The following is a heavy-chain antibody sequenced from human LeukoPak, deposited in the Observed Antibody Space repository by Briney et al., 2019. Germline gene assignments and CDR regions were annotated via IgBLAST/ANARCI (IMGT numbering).Heavy chain of an antibody. J-gene: IGHJ5*02. Sequence: ASVKVSCKASGYTFTSYGISWVRQAPGQGLEWMGWISAYNGNTNYAQKLQGRVTMTTDTSTSTAYMELRSLRSDDTAVYYCARDCSSTSCYWCSWFDPWGQGTLVTVSS. CDR2: ISAYNGNT. CDR3: ARDCSSTSCYWCSWFDP. D-gene: IGHD2-2*01. V-gene: IGHV1-18*01. CDR1: GYTFTSYG.